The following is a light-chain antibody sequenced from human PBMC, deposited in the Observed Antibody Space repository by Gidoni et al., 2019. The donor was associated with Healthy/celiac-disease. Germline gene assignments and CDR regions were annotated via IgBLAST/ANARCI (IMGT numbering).Light chain of an antibody. CDR2: CTN. J-gene: IGLJ3*02. V-gene: IGLV8-61*01. CDR3: ALYMGGGIWV. CDR1: SGSVSTSYF. Sequence: QTVVTQEPSFSVSPGGTVTLTCGLSSGSVSTSYFPSWYQQTPGQAPRTLIYCTNTRSSGVPDRFSGSILGIKAALTITGAQADDESHYYCALYMGGGIWVFGGGTKLTVL.